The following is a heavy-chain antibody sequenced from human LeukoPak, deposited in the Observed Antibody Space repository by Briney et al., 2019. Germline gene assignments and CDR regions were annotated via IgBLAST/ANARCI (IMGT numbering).Heavy chain of an antibody. J-gene: IGHJ4*02. V-gene: IGHV4-39*01. Sequence: SETLSLTCTVSGGSISSSSYYWGWIRQPPGKGLEGIGSIQYSGSNYHTPSPKSRVTISVDTSKNQFSLKLSSVPATDTAVYYCARTDSKSYSSGWYNYWGQGTLVTVTS. CDR1: GGSISSSSYY. CDR2: IQYSGSN. D-gene: IGHD6-19*01. CDR3: ARTDSKSYSSGWYNY.